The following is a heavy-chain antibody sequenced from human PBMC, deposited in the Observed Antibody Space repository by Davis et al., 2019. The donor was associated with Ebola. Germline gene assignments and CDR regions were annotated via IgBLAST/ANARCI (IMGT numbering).Heavy chain of an antibody. J-gene: IGHJ4*02. D-gene: IGHD4-17*01. V-gene: IGHV1-18*04. CDR2: ISAYNGNT. Sequence: ASVKVSCKASGYAFSSYAITWVRQAPGQGLEWMGWISAYNGNTNYAQKFQGRVTMTKDTSTTTVYMELSSLRSEDTAMYYCARRDYGDSAFFDHWGQGTLVSVSS. CDR1: GYAFSSYA. CDR3: ARRDYGDSAFFDH.